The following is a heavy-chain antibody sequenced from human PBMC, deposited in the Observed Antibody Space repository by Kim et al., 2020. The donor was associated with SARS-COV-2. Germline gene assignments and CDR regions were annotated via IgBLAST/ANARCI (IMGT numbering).Heavy chain of an antibody. CDR1: GYSFTSYW. Sequence: GESLKISCKGSGYSFTSYWIGWVRQMPGKGLEWMGIIYPGDSDTRYSPSFQGQVTISADKSNSTAYLQWGSLKASDTAMYYCAGLSFGLWFGEYSSYYGMDVWGQGTTVTVSS. J-gene: IGHJ6*02. CDR3: AGLSFGLWFGEYSSYYGMDV. V-gene: IGHV5-51*01. D-gene: IGHD3-10*01. CDR2: IYPGDSDT.